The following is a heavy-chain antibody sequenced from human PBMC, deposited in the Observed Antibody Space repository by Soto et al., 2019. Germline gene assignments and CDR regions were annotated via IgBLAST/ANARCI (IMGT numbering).Heavy chain of an antibody. Sequence: GGSLRLSCAVSGFIFSRYSTNWVRQAPGKGLEWVSSIGTSGSYIYDTDSVKGRFTISRDNTKDSLYLQMNSLRAEDTAIYYCARGSAFIGLDYWGQGT. CDR3: ARGSAFIGLDY. V-gene: IGHV3-21*01. J-gene: IGHJ4*02. CDR2: IGTSGSYI. CDR1: GFIFSRYS. D-gene: IGHD1-26*01.